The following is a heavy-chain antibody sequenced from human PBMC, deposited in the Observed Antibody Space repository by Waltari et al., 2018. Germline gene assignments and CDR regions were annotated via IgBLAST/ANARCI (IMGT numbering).Heavy chain of an antibody. CDR3: ARDGSIGSHYFTTTPRYYYYMDV. J-gene: IGHJ6*03. Sequence: QVQLQESGPGLVKPSETLSLTCTVSGGSISSYYWSWIRQPAGKGLEWIGRIYTSGSTNYNPSLKSRVTMSVDTSKNQFSLKLSSVTAADTAVYYCARDGSIGSHYFTTTPRYYYYMDVWGKGTTVTVSS. CDR1: GGSISSYY. D-gene: IGHD4-4*01. CDR2: IYTSGST. V-gene: IGHV4-4*07.